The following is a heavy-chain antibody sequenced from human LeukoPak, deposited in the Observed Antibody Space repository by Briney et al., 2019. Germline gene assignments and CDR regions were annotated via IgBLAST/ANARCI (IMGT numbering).Heavy chain of an antibody. V-gene: IGHV3-48*01. D-gene: IGHD2-21*02. CDR1: GFTFSTYN. Sequence: GGSLRLSCAASGFTFSTYNMLWARQTPGKGLEWLFYINSGGSAVHYADSVKDRFTFSRDNAKNLLYLQMNSLRVEDTGIYYCARVGSRGDWLDYWGQGTRVTVSS. CDR2: INSGGSAV. CDR3: ARVGSRGDWLDY. J-gene: IGHJ4*02.